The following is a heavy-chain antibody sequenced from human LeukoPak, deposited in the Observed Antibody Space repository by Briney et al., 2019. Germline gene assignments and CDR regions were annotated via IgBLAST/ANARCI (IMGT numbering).Heavy chain of an antibody. CDR2: ISYDGSNK. CDR1: GFTFSNYG. Sequence: PGGSLRLSCAASGFTFSNYGMHWVRQAPGKGLEWVAVISYDGSNKYYADSVKGRFTFSRDNSKNTLYLQMNSLRAEDTAVYYCARSGGLIDYWGQGTLVTVSS. D-gene: IGHD1-26*01. J-gene: IGHJ4*02. CDR3: ARSGGLIDY. V-gene: IGHV3-30*03.